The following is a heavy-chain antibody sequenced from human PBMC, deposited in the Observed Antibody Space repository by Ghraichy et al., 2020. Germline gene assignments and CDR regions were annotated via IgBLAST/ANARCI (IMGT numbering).Heavy chain of an antibody. D-gene: IGHD1-26*01. V-gene: IGHV4-39*01. CDR3: ARMDNSATYQAPDY. CDR2: IHYSGNT. CDR1: GGSISITDYY. Sequence: SETLSLTCTVSGGSISITDYYWGWIRQPPGKGLECIGVIHYSGNTYYNSPLKSRVTISVDTSKNRFSLKLTSVTATDTAVYYCARMDNSATYQAPDYWGQGTLVAVSS. J-gene: IGHJ4*02.